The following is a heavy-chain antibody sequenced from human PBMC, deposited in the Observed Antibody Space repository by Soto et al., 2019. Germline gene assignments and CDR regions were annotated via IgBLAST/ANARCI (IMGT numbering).Heavy chain of an antibody. J-gene: IGHJ5*02. Sequence: QPQLEQSGAELKKPGASVRVSCKASGYTFTSHDIIWVRQAAGQGLEWMGAMNPISEKSKTTYLPNFQGRVVMTRDTFLGTAYLELSGLRSDDTAVYYCARVATAYYDFWANPRGDWLDLWGQGTLVTVSS. CDR2: MNPISEKSKT. CDR3: ARVATAYYDFWANPRGDWLDL. D-gene: IGHD3-3*01. V-gene: IGHV1-8*01. CDR1: GYTFTSHD.